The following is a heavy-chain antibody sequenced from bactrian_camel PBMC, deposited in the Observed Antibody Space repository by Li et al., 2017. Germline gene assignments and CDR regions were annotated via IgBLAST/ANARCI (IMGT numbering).Heavy chain of an antibody. CDR3: AADRGDHASWYDGWNY. CDR1: GFTFSYYD. Sequence: VQLVESGGGLVQPGGSLRLSCAASGFTFSYYDMSWVRQAPGKGLDWVSTLDTGGGSAYYADSKKGRFTISRDNAKNTLYLQMDSLKPDDTAMYYCAADRGDHASWYDGWNYWGQGTQVTVS. V-gene: IGHV3S40*01. CDR2: LDTGGGSA. D-gene: IGHD6*01. J-gene: IGHJ4*01.